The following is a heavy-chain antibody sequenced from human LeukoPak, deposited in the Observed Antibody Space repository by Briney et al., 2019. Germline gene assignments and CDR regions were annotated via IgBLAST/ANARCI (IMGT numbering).Heavy chain of an antibody. V-gene: IGHV1-2*02. Sequence: ASVKVSCKASGYTFTGYYIHWVRHAPGQGLEWMGWIHPNSGGTNYTQKFQGRVTMTRDTSISTAYMELSRLRSDDTAVYYCARGRGSWGFDYWGQGTLVTVSS. CDR3: ARGRGSWGFDY. J-gene: IGHJ4*02. CDR2: IHPNSGGT. D-gene: IGHD1-26*01. CDR1: GYTFTGYY.